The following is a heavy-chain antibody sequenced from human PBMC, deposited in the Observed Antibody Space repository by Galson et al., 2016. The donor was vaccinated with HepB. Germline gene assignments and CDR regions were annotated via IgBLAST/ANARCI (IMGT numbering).Heavy chain of an antibody. V-gene: IGHV2-5*02. CDR3: AHRSVVSSWYFDL. Sequence: PALVKPTQTLTLTCTFSLSTRGMAVGWIRQPPGKALQWLALFYWDDDERYSPSLKNRLTITKDTSKNQVVLTMTNMDPVDTATYYCAHRSVVSSWYFDLWGRGTLVTVSS. D-gene: IGHD2-15*01. CDR2: FYWDDDE. J-gene: IGHJ2*01. CDR1: LSTRGMA.